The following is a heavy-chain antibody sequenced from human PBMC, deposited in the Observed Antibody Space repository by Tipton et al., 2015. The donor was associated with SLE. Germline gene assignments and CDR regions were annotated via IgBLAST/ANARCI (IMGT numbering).Heavy chain of an antibody. Sequence: TLSLTCTVSGGSISSHYWTWIRQPPGKGLEWIGYISYSGSTNYNPSLKSRVTMSVDTSKNHFSLKLSSVTAADTAVYYCARHDTNYGRNWFDPWGQGTLVTVSS. V-gene: IGHV4-59*08. CDR2: ISYSGST. CDR3: ARHDTNYGRNWFDP. CDR1: GGSISSHY. D-gene: IGHD2-8*01. J-gene: IGHJ5*02.